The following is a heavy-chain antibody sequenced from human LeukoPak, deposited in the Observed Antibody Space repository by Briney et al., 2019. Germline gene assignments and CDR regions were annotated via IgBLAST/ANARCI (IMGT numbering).Heavy chain of an antibody. Sequence: SVKVSCKASGGTFSSYAISWVRQAPGQGLEWMGGIIPIFGTANYAQKFQGRVTITADESTSTAYMELSSLRSEDTAVYYCASTDSSGPYYYYGMDVWGQGTTVTVSS. CDR2: IIPIFGTA. CDR1: GGTFSSYA. D-gene: IGHD6-19*01. CDR3: ASTDSSGPYYYYGMDV. J-gene: IGHJ6*02. V-gene: IGHV1-69*13.